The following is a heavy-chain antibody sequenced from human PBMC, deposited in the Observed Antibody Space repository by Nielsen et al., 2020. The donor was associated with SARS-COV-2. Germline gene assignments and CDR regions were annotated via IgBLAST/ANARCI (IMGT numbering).Heavy chain of an antibody. Sequence: GGSLRLSCAASGFTFSSYGMHWVRQAPGKGLEWVAVISYDGSNKYYADSVKGRFTISRDNSKNTLYLQMNSLRAEDTAVYYCAKENCSGGSCSPLNRLLSKRNPHYGMDVWGQVTTVTVSS. CDR2: ISYDGSNK. CDR1: GFTFSSYG. V-gene: IGHV3-30*18. CDR3: AKENCSGGSCSPLNRLLSKRNPHYGMDV. J-gene: IGHJ6*02. D-gene: IGHD2-15*01.